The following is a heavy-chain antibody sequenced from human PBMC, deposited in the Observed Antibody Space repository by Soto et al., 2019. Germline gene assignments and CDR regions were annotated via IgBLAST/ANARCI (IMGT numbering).Heavy chain of an antibody. D-gene: IGHD3-3*01. CDR1: GFTFSSYL. CDR3: ARVHDFWSGYPYYYYYYYMDV. Sequence: PGGSLRLSCAASGFTFSSYLMHWVRQAPGKGLVWVSRINSDGSSTSYADSVKGRFTISRDNAKNTLYLQMNSLRAEDTAVYYCARVHDFWSGYPYYYYYYYMDVWGKGTTVTVSS. V-gene: IGHV3-74*01. J-gene: IGHJ6*03. CDR2: INSDGSST.